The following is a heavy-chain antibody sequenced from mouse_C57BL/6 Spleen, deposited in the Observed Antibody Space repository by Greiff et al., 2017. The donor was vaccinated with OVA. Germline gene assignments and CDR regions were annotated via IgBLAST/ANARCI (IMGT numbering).Heavy chain of an antibody. J-gene: IGHJ2*01. CDR2: ISSGSSTI. D-gene: IGHD2-4*01. Sequence: DVKLVESGGGLVKPGGSLKLSCAASGFTFSDYGMHWVRQAPEKGLEWVAYISSGSSTIYYAATVKGRFTISRDNAKNTLFLQMTSLRSEDTAMYYCARPEGDDYDEGFDDWGKGTTLTVSS. CDR3: ARPEGDDYDEGFDD. V-gene: IGHV5-17*01. CDR1: GFTFSDYG.